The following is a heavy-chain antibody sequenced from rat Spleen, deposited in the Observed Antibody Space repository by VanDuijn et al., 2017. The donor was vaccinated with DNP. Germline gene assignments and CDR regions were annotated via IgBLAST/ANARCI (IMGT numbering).Heavy chain of an antibody. CDR2: ISYDGSST. CDR1: GFTFSDYY. V-gene: IGHV5-29*01. D-gene: IGHD1-7*01. Sequence: EVLLVESDGGLVQPGRSLKLSCAASGFTFSDYYMAWVRQAPTKGLEWVATISYDGSSTYYRDSVKGRFTISRDNAKSTLYLQMDSLRSEDTATYYCARRTMGMSFDYWS. J-gene: IGHJ2*01. CDR3: ARRTMGMSFDY.